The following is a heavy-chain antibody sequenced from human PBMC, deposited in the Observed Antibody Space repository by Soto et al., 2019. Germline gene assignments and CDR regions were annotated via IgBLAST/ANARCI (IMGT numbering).Heavy chain of an antibody. Sequence: QVQLVQSEAEVRNPGASVKLSCKASGYTFNMYYMHWVRQAPGQGLEWMGVINPNGDTTTYAQRFQGRRTMTMDTSTSTVYMDLTSRRSEDTAVYYCAREGAAAARMFDNWGQGTLVTVSS. D-gene: IGHD6-13*01. V-gene: IGHV1-46*02. CDR3: AREGAAAARMFDN. CDR1: GYTFNMYY. CDR2: INPNGDTT. J-gene: IGHJ4*02.